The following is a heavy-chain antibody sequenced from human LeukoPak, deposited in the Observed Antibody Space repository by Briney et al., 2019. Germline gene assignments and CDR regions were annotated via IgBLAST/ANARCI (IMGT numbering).Heavy chain of an antibody. J-gene: IGHJ4*02. CDR1: DITFADYG. D-gene: IGHD3-22*01. Sequence: GRFRRPSCGALDITFADYGIHWVRKSPGKGLGWVYVICWNGGSTSYADSVTGHFTISRDNAKSSLYLQMNSLRAEDKAVYYCARTFSYYYDSSGYGYWGQGTLVTVSS. CDR3: ARTFSYYYDSSGYGY. V-gene: IGHV3-20*04. CDR2: ICWNGGST.